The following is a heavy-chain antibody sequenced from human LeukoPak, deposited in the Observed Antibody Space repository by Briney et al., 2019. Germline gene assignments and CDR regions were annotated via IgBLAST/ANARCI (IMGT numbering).Heavy chain of an antibody. CDR2: INPGSGGT. Sequence: GASVKVSCKASEYTFTTYYIHWVRQAPGQGLEWMGRINPGSGGTNYAQKFQGRVTMTGDTSISTAYMELSRLRSDDTAVYYCARGYCSGGSCYSVENWFDPWGQGTLVTVSS. V-gene: IGHV1-2*06. J-gene: IGHJ5*02. D-gene: IGHD2-15*01. CDR3: ARGYCSGGSCYSVENWFDP. CDR1: EYTFTTYY.